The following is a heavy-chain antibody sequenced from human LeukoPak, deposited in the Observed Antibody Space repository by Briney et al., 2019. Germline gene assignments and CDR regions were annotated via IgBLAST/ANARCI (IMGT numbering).Heavy chain of an antibody. CDR2: IKQDGSDM. Sequence: GGSLRLSCAASGFTFSSYWMNWVRQAPGKGLEWVANIKQDGSDMYYVDSVKGRFTISRDNAKNTLYLQMNNLRDEDTAVYYCARAISRTTGATAGYWGQGTLVTVSS. D-gene: IGHD1-1*01. CDR1: GFTFSSYW. CDR3: ARAISRTTGATAGY. V-gene: IGHV3-7*01. J-gene: IGHJ4*02.